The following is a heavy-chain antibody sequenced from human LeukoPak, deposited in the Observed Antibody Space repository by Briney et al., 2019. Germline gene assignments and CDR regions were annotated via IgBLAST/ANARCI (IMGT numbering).Heavy chain of an antibody. J-gene: IGHJ4*02. V-gene: IGHV4-34*01. D-gene: IGHD3-3*01. CDR3: ARGGSYDFWSGYGAVDY. CDR2: INHSGST. CDR1: GGSFSGYY. Sequence: SETLSLTCAVYGGSFSGYYWSWIRQPPGKGLEWIGEINHSGSTNYNPSLKSRVTISVDTSKNQFSLKLSSVTAADTAVYYCARGGSYDFWSGYGAVDYWGQGTLVTVSS.